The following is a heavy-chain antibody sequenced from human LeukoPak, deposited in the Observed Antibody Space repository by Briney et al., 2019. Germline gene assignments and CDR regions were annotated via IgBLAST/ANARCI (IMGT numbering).Heavy chain of an antibody. CDR2: ISGSGGST. V-gene: IGHV3-23*01. Sequence: ETLSLTCTVSGGSISSSTHYWGWVRQAPGEALEWVSAISGSGGSTYYADSVKGRFTISRDNSKNTLYLQMNSLRAEDTAVYYCAKRAGYSSRLEYFQDWGQGTLVTVSS. CDR3: AKRAGYSSRLEYFQD. CDR1: GGSISSSTHY. D-gene: IGHD6-19*01. J-gene: IGHJ1*01.